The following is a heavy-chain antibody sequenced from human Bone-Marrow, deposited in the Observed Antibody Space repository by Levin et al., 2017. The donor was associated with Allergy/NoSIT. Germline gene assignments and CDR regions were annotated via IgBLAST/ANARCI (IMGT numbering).Heavy chain of an antibody. CDR3: ASRIAAGGGLDV. V-gene: IGHV3-21*01. J-gene: IGHJ6*02. CDR1: GFTFTNYT. CDR2: ISSTSSYI. Sequence: GESLKISCAGSGFTFTNYTLTWVRQAPGKGLEWVSSISSTSSYINYADSVKGRFTISRDNAKKSLYLQMNSLRAEDSALYYCASRIAAGGGLDVWGQGTTVTVSS. D-gene: IGHD6-13*01.